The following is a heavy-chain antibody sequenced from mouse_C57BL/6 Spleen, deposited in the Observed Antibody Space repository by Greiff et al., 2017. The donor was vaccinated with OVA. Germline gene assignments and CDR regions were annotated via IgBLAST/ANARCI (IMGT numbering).Heavy chain of an antibody. CDR1: GFTFSSYA. CDR2: ISDGGSYT. Sequence: EVQGVESGGGLVKPGGSLKLSCAASGFTFSSYAMSWVRQTPEKRLEWVATISDGGSYTYYPDNVKGRFTISRDNAKNNLYLQMSHLKSEDTAMYYCARDPTGYYFDYWGQGTTLTVSS. D-gene: IGHD4-1*02. J-gene: IGHJ2*01. V-gene: IGHV5-4*01. CDR3: ARDPTGYYFDY.